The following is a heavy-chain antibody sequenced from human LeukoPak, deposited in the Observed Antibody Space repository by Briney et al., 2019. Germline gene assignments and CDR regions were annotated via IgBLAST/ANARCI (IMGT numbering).Heavy chain of an antibody. V-gene: IGHV4-31*03. CDR1: GGSISSGGYY. Sequence: SQTLSLTCTVSGGSISSGGYYWRWIRQHPGKGLEWIGYIYYSGSTYYNPSLKSRVTISVDTSKNQFSLKLSSVTAADTAVYYCARGRYYDSSGYYFRRDAFDIWGHGTMVTVSS. J-gene: IGHJ3*02. CDR3: ARGRYYDSSGYYFRRDAFDI. D-gene: IGHD3-22*01. CDR2: IYYSGST.